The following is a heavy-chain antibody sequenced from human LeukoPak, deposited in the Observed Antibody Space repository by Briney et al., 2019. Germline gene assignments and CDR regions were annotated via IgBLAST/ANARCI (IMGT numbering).Heavy chain of an antibody. Sequence: PSETLSLTCTVSGGSISSYYWSWIRQPPGKGLEWIGYIYYSGSTNYNPSLKSRVTISVDTSKNQFSLKLSSVTAADTAVYYCARDYYDSSGYMISPLGYWGQGTLVTVSS. CDR2: IYYSGST. CDR1: GGSISSYY. J-gene: IGHJ4*02. V-gene: IGHV4-59*01. CDR3: ARDYYDSSGYMISPLGY. D-gene: IGHD3-22*01.